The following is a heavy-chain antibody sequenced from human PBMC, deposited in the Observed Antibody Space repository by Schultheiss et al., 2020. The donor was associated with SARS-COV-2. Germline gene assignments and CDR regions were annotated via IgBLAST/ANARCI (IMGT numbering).Heavy chain of an antibody. D-gene: IGHD2-15*01. CDR2: ISSSGTI. V-gene: IGHV3-48*03. J-gene: IGHJ3*02. CDR3: ARDLGYCSGASCSPRDAFDI. CDR1: GFTFSTYE. Sequence: GGSLRLSCAASGFTFSTYEMNWVRQAPGKGLEWVSYISSSGTIYYADSVKGRFTISRDNAKNSLYLQMNSLRVEDTAVYYCARDLGYCSGASCSPRDAFDIWGQGTMVTVSS.